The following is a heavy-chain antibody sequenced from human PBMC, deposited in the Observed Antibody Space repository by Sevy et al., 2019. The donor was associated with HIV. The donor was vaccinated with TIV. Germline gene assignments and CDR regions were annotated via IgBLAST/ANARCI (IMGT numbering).Heavy chain of an antibody. CDR2: ISYDGSNE. CDR3: ALERLSSNVAEYFQN. Sequence: GGSLRLSCAASGFTFSSFFMHWVRQAPGKGLEWVATISYDGSNEHYADPVKGRFTISRDNSKNALYLQMNSLRAEDTAVYYCALERLSSNVAEYFQNWGQGTLVTVSS. D-gene: IGHD1-1*01. J-gene: IGHJ1*01. CDR1: GFTFSSFF. V-gene: IGHV3-30-3*01.